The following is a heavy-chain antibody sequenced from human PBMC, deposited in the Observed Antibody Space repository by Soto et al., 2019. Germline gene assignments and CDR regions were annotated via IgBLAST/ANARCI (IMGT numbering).Heavy chain of an antibody. CDR1: GFTFSDYY. V-gene: IGHV3-11*06. J-gene: IGHJ6*02. D-gene: IGHD4-17*01. CDR2: ISSSSSYT. CDR3: ARRRDEIYGDYGNTGYYYYGMDV. Sequence: PGGSLRLSCAASGFTFSDYYMSWIRQAPGKGLEWVSYISSSSSYTNYADSVKGRFTISRDNAKNSLYLQMNSLRAEDTAVYYCARRRDEIYGDYGNTGYYYYGMDVWGQGTTVTVSS.